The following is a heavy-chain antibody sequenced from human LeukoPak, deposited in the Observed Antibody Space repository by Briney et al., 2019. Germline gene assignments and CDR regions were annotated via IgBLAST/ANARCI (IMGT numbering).Heavy chain of an antibody. CDR3: ARDGEAAAPDY. J-gene: IGHJ4*02. V-gene: IGHV4-59*01. CDR1: GGSISSYY. CDR2: IYYSGST. Sequence: SETLSLTCTVSGGSISSYYWSWIRQPPGKGLEWIGYIYYSGSTNYNPSLRSRVTISVDTSKNQFSLKLSSVTAADTAVYYCARDGEAAAPDYWGQGTLVTVSS. D-gene: IGHD6-13*01.